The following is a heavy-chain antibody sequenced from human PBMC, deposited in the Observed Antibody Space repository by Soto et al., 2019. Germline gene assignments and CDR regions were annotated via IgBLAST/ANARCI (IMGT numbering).Heavy chain of an antibody. CDR2: IYSGDTT. Sequence: EVQLVESGGGLIQPGGSLRLSCAASGFTVSSNYMSWVRQAPGKGLEWVSVIYSGDTTYYADSVKGRFTISRDHSKNPLDLQMNRPRAEDTGVDYWAGDLRTLYGMDVWGQGTTVTVSS. CDR1: GFTVSSNY. V-gene: IGHV3-53*01. J-gene: IGHJ6*02. CDR3: AGDLRTLYGMDV.